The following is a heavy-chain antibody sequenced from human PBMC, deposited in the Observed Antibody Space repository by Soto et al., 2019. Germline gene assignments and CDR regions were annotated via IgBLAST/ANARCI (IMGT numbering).Heavy chain of an antibody. CDR1: GFSLSTSGVA. J-gene: IGHJ5*02. V-gene: IGHV2-5*02. CDR2: VYWDDDK. CDR3: AHRPITFMASWFDP. D-gene: IGHD3-16*01. Sequence: QITLKESGPTLVKPAQTLTLTCTFSGFSLSTSGVAVGWLRQPPGKAPEWLALVYWDDDKRYSPSLKSRLTITKDTSKNQVVLTMTNIEPVDTATYYCAHRPITFMASWFDPWGQGIPVTVSS.